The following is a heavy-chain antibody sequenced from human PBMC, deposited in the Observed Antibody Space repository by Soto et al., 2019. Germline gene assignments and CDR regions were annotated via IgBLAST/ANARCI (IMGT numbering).Heavy chain of an antibody. Sequence: SVKVSCKVSGGTFSTYTITWVRQAPGQGLEWMGRIIPIIGIINYAQKFQGRVTISADKFTGTAYMELTGLRSDDTAVYYCAGDPDSHYNDSHASSYPWGQGTLVTVSS. D-gene: IGHD4-4*01. J-gene: IGHJ5*02. CDR2: IIPIIGII. CDR1: GGTFSTYT. V-gene: IGHV1-69*04. CDR3: AGDPDSHYNDSHASSYP.